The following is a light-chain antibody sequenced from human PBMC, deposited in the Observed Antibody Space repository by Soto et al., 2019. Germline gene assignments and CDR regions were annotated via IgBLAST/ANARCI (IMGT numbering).Light chain of an antibody. J-gene: IGKJ2*01. CDR2: AAS. V-gene: IGKV1-39*01. Sequence: DIQMTQSPSSLSASVGDRVTITCRASQNIRSYLNWYQLKSGKAPKLLIYAASSFQSGVPSRFSGSGSGTEFTLVISSLQPEDFAAYYCQQTYSAPYTFGQGTQLEIK. CDR1: QNIRSY. CDR3: QQTYSAPYT.